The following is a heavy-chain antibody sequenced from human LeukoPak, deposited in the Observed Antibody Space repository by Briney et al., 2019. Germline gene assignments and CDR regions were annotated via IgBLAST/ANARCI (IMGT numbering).Heavy chain of an antibody. J-gene: IGHJ4*02. Sequence: GASVKVSCKASGYTFTGYYMHWVRQAPGQGLEWMGWINPNSGGTNYAQKFQGRVTMTRDTSISTAYMELSRLRSDDTAVYYRASPYDYGGNSGVTFDYWGQGTLVTVSS. V-gene: IGHV1-2*02. CDR1: GYTFTGYY. D-gene: IGHD4-23*01. CDR2: INPNSGGT. CDR3: ASPYDYGGNSGVTFDY.